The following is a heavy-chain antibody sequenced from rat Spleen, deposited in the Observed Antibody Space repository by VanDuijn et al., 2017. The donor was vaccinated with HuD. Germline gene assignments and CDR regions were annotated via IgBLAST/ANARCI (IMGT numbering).Heavy chain of an antibody. CDR1: GFSVTSYT. J-gene: IGHJ2*01. Sequence: QVQLKESGPGLVKPSETLSLTCTVSGFSVTSYTESWVRQPPGKGLEWIATISNGETTYYNSTLKSRLRISRDTSKNQVFLEMTSLQTEDTAMYFCVRSNGYNYFDYWGQGVMVTVSS. CDR2: ISNGETT. CDR3: VRSNGYNYFDY. V-gene: IGHV2-6*01. D-gene: IGHD2-3*01.